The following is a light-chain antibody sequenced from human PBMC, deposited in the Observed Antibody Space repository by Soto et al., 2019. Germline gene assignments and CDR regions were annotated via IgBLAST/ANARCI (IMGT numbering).Light chain of an antibody. Sequence: AIQLTQSPSSLSASMGGRVTITCRASQGISSALVWYQQKPGKPPNLLIYDASILGSGVPSRFSGSRSGTDFTLTIGNLQPEDSATYYCQQFDSYPLTFGPGTKVDIK. V-gene: IGKV1-13*02. J-gene: IGKJ3*01. CDR3: QQFDSYPLT. CDR2: DAS. CDR1: QGISSA.